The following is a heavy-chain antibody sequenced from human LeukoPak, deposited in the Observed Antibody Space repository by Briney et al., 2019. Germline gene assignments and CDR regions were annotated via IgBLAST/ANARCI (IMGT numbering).Heavy chain of an antibody. J-gene: IGHJ6*02. D-gene: IGHD2-2*01. CDR1: GGSISSSSYY. CDR2: IYYSGST. V-gene: IGHV4-39*01. Sequence: PSETLSLTCTVSGGSISSSSYYWGWIRQPPGKGLEWIVSIYYSGSTYYSPSLKSRVTISVDTSKNQFSLKLSSVTAADTAVYYCASLTTVPAATTYYYYGMDVWGQGTTVTVSS. CDR3: ASLTTVPAATTYYYYGMDV.